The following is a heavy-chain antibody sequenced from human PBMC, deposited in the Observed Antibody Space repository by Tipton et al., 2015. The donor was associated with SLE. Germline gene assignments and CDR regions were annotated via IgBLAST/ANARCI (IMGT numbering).Heavy chain of an antibody. CDR1: GDSISSGSYY. J-gene: IGHJ3*02. CDR2: IYPSVTT. CDR3: ARGPGSKSGEAFDI. D-gene: IGHD1-26*01. Sequence: TLSLTCIVSGDSISSGSYYWSWIRQPAGKGLEWIGRIYPSVTTNYNPSLKSQVTMSIDTSKNQFFLRLTSVAAADTAVYYCARGPGSKSGEAFDIWGQGTMVTVSS. V-gene: IGHV4-61*02.